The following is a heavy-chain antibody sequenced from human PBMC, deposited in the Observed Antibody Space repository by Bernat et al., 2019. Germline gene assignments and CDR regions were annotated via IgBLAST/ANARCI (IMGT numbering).Heavy chain of an antibody. D-gene: IGHD2-2*01. J-gene: IGHJ4*02. CDR2: INHSGST. CDR1: GGSFSGYY. CDR3: ASNGLGYCSSTSCYSRVRLGY. Sequence: QVQLQQWGAGLLKPSETLSLTCAVYGGSFSGYYWSWIRQPPGKGLEWIGEINHSGSTNYNPSLKSRVTISVDTSKNQFSLKLSSVTAADTAVYYCASNGLGYCSSTSCYSRVRLGYWGQGTLVTVSS. V-gene: IGHV4-34*01.